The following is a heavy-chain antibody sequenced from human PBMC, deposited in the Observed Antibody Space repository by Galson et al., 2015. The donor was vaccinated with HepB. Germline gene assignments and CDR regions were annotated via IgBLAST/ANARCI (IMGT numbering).Heavy chain of an antibody. Sequence: SVKVSCKASGGTFGSYGISWVRQAPGQGLEWMGWISAYNGNTNYAQKLQGKVTMTTDTSTSTAYMELRSLRSDDTAVYYCARLSPRYYFDYWGQGTLVTVSS. CDR1: GGTFGSYG. V-gene: IGHV1-18*04. D-gene: IGHD3-10*01. CDR3: ARLSPRYYFDY. CDR2: ISAYNGNT. J-gene: IGHJ4*02.